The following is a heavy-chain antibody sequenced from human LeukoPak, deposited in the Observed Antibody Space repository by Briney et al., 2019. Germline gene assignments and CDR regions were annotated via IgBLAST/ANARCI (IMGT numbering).Heavy chain of an antibody. CDR2: IYYSGST. V-gene: IGHV4-59*12. D-gene: IGHD6-13*01. Sequence: SETLSLTCTVSGGSISSYYWSWMRQPPGKGLEWSGYIYYSGSTNYNAPLKSRVTISVDTSKNKFSLKLSSVSAADTAVYYCARDPLGIHSWFDPWGQGTLVTVSS. CDR3: ARDPLGIHSWFDP. J-gene: IGHJ5*02. CDR1: GGSISSYY.